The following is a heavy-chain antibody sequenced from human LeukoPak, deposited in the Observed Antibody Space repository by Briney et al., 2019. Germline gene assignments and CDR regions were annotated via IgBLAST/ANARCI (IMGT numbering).Heavy chain of an antibody. J-gene: IGHJ4*02. D-gene: IGHD3-10*01. CDR3: ARDDNYGSGQPDD. CDR2: INPNSGGT. Sequence: ASVKVSCKASGYTFTGYYIHWVRQAPGQGLEWMGWINPNSGGTNYAQKFQGRVTMTRDTSISTAYMELTSLRSDDTAVYYCARDDNYGSGQPDDWGQGTLVTVSS. CDR1: GYTFTGYY. V-gene: IGHV1-2*02.